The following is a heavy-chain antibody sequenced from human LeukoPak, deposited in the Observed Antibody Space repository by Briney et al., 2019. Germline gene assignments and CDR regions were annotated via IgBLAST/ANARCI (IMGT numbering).Heavy chain of an antibody. D-gene: IGHD5-12*01. CDR2: IDEAASTI. J-gene: IGHJ4*02. CDR1: GFTVNNYE. V-gene: IGHV3-48*03. CDR3: VRGPLLRSTDYFDY. Sequence: GGSLRLSCAASGFTVNNYEMHWVRQAPGKGLEWISYIDEAASTINYAASVWGRFTISRDNAQNSVHLQMNSLRDEDTAIYYCVRGPLLRSTDYFDYWGQGALVTVSS.